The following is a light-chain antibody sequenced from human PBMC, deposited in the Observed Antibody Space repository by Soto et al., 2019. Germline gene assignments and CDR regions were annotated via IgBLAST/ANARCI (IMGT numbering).Light chain of an antibody. CDR1: QSVVSY. CDR3: QQRRSWPIT. Sequence: EIVLTQSPATLSLSPGERATLSCWASQSVVSYLAWYQHKPGQPPRLLIYDTSNRATGIPARFSGSGSGTDFTLTISSLEPEDFAVYYCQQRRSWPITFGQGTKVDIK. J-gene: IGKJ1*01. V-gene: IGKV3-11*01. CDR2: DTS.